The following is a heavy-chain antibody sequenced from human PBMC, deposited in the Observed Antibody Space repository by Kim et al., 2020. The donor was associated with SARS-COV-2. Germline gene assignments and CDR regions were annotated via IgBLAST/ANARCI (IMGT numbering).Heavy chain of an antibody. D-gene: IGHD6-13*01. V-gene: IGHV7-4-1*02. CDR3: ARDRFLMGSWYSWFDP. CDR2: INTNTGNP. J-gene: IGHJ5*02. Sequence: ASVKVSCKASGYTFTSYAMNWVRQAPGQGLEWMGWINTNTGNPTYAQGFTGRFVFSLDTSVSTAYLQISSLKAEDTAVYYCARDRFLMGSWYSWFDPWGQGTLVTVSS. CDR1: GYTFTSYA.